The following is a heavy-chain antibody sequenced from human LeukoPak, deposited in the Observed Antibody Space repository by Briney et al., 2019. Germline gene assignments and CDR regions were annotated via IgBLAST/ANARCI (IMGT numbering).Heavy chain of an antibody. CDR3: ARGRPEVYYYYYMDV. CDR2: MYYSGST. J-gene: IGHJ6*03. D-gene: IGHD2-2*01. Sequence: PSETLSLTCSVSGYSLNSGYYWGWVRQPPGRGLEWLGSMYYSGSTLSNPSLKSRVTISVDTSKNQFSLRLTSVTAADTAVYYCARGRPEVYYYYYMDVWGKGTTVTVSS. CDR1: GYSLNSGYY. V-gene: IGHV4-38-2*02.